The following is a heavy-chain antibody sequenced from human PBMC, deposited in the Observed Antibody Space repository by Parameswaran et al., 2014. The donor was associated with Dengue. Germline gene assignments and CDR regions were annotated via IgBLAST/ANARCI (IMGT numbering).Heavy chain of an antibody. D-gene: IGHD3-10*01. J-gene: IGHJ3*01. CDR3: ARYYHRDGTAFDV. CDR2: ISPDNGKT. V-gene: IGHV1-18*01. Sequence: WVRQAPGQGLEWMGWISPDNGKTDYAQNLQDRVTMTTDTSTTTVYMELRSLRSDDTAIYYCARYYHRDGTAFDVWGQGTMVTVSS.